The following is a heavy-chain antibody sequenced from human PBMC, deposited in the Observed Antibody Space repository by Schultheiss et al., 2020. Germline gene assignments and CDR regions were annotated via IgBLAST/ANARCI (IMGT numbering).Heavy chain of an antibody. J-gene: IGHJ6*02. D-gene: IGHD4-23*01. Sequence: GGSLRLSCAASGFTFSSYWMHWVRQAPGRGLVWVSSISSSSSYIYYADSVKGRFTISRDNAKNSLYLQMNSLRAEDTAVYYCARDRWGMDVWGQGTTVTVSS. CDR2: ISSSSSYI. CDR1: GFTFSSYW. V-gene: IGHV3-21*01. CDR3: ARDRWGMDV.